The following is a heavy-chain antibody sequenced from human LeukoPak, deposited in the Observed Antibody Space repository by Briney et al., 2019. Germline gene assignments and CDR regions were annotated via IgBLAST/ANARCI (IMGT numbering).Heavy chain of an antibody. CDR2: ISYDGSNK. V-gene: IGHV3-30-3*01. D-gene: IGHD2-8*01. CDR1: GFTFSSYA. J-gene: IGHJ4*02. Sequence: GGSLRLSCAASGFTFSSYAMHWVRQAPGKGLEWVAVISYDGSNKYYADSVKGRFTISRDNSKNTLYLQMNSLRAEDTAVYYCAREGAFCTNGVCYKAFDYWGQGTLVTVSS. CDR3: AREGAFCTNGVCYKAFDY.